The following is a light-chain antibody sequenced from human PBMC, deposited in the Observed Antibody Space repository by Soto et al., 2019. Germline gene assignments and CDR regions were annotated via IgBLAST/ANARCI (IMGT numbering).Light chain of an antibody. Sequence: QSALTQPASVSGSPGQSITISCTGTSSDVGGYKYVSWYQQYPGKASKLMMYDVSNRPSGVSNRFSGSKSGNTASLTISGLQAEDEADYYCSSYTSSSPCVFGTGTKVTVL. CDR3: SSYTSSSPCV. J-gene: IGLJ1*01. CDR1: SSDVGGYKY. V-gene: IGLV2-14*01. CDR2: DVS.